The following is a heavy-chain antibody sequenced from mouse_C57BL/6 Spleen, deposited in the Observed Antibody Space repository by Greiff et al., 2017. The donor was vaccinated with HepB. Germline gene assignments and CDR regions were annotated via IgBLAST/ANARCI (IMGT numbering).Heavy chain of an antibody. CDR1: GYTFTDYY. D-gene: IGHD2-3*01. V-gene: IGHV1-76*01. J-gene: IGHJ4*01. CDR2: IYPGSGNT. CDR3: ARSGDGRMDY. Sequence: QVQLKESGAELVRPGASVKLSCKASGYTFTDYYINWVKQRPGQGLEWIARIYPGSGNTYYNEKFKGKATLTAEKSSSTAYMQLSSLTSEDSAVYFCARSGDGRMDYWGQGTSVTVSS.